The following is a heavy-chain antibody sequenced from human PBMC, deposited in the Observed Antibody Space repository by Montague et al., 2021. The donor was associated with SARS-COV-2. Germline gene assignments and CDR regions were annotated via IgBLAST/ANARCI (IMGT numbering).Heavy chain of an antibody. CDR1: GFTFTSST. CDR2: IVVGSGYT. D-gene: IGHD1-14*01. J-gene: IGHJ4*02. CDR3: AAARWHRSFDY. Sequence: SVKVSCKASGFTFTSSTMQWVRQARGQRLEWIGWIVVGSGYTNYAQKFQERVTITRDMSTSTAYMELSSLRSEDTAVYYCAAARWHRSFDYWGQGTLVTVSS. V-gene: IGHV1-58*02.